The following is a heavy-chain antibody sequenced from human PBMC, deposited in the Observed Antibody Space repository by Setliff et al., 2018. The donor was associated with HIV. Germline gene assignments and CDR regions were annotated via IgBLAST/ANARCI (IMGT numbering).Heavy chain of an antibody. CDR3: AREMTVPGVAVTPVDY. CDR1: GGSISSGGYY. V-gene: IGHV4-31*03. D-gene: IGHD3-3*01. J-gene: IGHJ4*02. Sequence: KASETLSLTCTVSGGSISSGGYYWSWIRQHPGKGLEWIGYIYYSGSTYYNPSLKSRVTISVDTSKNQFSLKLSSVTAADTAVYYCAREMTVPGVAVTPVDYWGQGALVTVSS. CDR2: IYYSGST.